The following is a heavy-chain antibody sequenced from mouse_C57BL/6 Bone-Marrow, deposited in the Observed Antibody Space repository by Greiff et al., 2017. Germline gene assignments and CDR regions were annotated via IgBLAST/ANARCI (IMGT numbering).Heavy chain of an antibody. Sequence: EVKVVESGGGLVQPGESLKLSCESNEYEFPSHDMSWVRKTPETRLELVAAINSDGGSTYDPDTMERRFIISRDNTKKTLYLQMSSLRSEDTALYYCARFDDYDVGAWFAYWGQGTLVTVSA. CDR3: ARFDDYDVGAWFAY. V-gene: IGHV5-2*01. J-gene: IGHJ3*01. D-gene: IGHD2-4*01. CDR1: EYEFPSHD. CDR2: INSDGGST.